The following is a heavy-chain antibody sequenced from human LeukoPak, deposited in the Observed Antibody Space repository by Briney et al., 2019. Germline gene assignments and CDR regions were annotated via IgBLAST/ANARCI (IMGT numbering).Heavy chain of an antibody. V-gene: IGHV1-69*05. CDR3: ARELGITGTYDSYCFDY. Sequence: SVKVSCKASGGTFSSYAISWVRQAPGQGLQWMGRFIPIFGTANYAQKFQGRVSITTDESTSTAYMQLSSLRSEDTAVYYCARELGITGTYDSYCFDYWGQGTLVTVSS. D-gene: IGHD1-20*01. J-gene: IGHJ4*02. CDR2: FIPIFGTA. CDR1: GGTFSSYA.